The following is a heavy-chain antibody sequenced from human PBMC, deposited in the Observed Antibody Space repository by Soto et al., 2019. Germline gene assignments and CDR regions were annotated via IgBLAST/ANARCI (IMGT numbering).Heavy chain of an antibody. CDR3: ARAQGGKVLKGSGMDV. J-gene: IGHJ6*02. CDR2: IYYNGDT. Sequence: QVQVQESGPGLVRPSQTLSLTCTVSGASINRDPYYWSWIRQHPVKGLEWIGYIYYNGDTDYNPSSKSRVTISLDTSKNQISLKLSSVTAADTAVYYCARAQGGKVLKGSGMDVWGQGTTVIVS. D-gene: IGHD2-8*02. V-gene: IGHV4-31*03. CDR1: GASINRDPYY.